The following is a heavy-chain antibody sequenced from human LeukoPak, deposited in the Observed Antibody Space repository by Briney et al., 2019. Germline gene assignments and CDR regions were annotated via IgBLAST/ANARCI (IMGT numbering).Heavy chain of an antibody. J-gene: IGHJ5*02. CDR1: GFTFSTSA. V-gene: IGHV3-23*01. D-gene: IGHD6-19*01. CDR2: ISGSGDDT. CDR3: VRRQQTSGWGLLNWFDP. Sequence: PGGSLRLSCAAFGFTFSTSAMNWVRQAPGKGLEWVSHISGSGDDTQYADSVKGRFTISRDNSKDTLYLQMNILRGDDTAVYYCVRRQQTSGWGLLNWFDPWGQGTLVAVSS.